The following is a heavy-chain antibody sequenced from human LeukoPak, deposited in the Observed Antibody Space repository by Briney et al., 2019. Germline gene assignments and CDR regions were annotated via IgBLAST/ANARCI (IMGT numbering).Heavy chain of an antibody. CDR1: GYTFTSYG. V-gene: IGHV1-18*01. J-gene: IGHJ4*02. CDR3: ARDGPTMVRGALTDN. D-gene: IGHD3-10*01. Sequence: ASVKVSCKASGYTFTSYGISWLRQAPGQGLEWMGWISANNGNTNYAQNVQGRVTMTTDTSTSTAYMELRSLRSDDTAVYYCARDGPTMVRGALTDNWGQGTRVTVSS. CDR2: ISANNGNT.